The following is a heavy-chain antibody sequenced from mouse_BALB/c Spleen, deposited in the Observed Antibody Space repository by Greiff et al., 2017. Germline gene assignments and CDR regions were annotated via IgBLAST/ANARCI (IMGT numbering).Heavy chain of an antibody. CDR3: ARHHNYYAMDY. CDR1: GFTFSSYA. J-gene: IGHJ4*01. V-gene: IGHV5-9-4*01. Sequence: EVMLVESGGGLVKPGGSLKLSCAASGFTFSSYAMSWVRQSPEKRLEWVAEISSGGSYTYYPDTVTGRFTISRDNAKNTLYLEMSSLRSEDTAMYYCARHHNYYAMDYWGQGTSVTVSS. CDR2: ISSGGSYT.